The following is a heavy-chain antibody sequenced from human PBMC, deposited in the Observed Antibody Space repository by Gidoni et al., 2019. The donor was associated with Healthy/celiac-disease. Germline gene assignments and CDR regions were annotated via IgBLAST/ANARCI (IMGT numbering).Heavy chain of an antibody. CDR3: ARHWGTTGWFDP. CDR2: IYYSGST. CDR1: GGSISSSSYY. V-gene: IGHV4-39*01. Sequence: QLPLQESGPGLVKPSETLSLTCTVSGGSISSSSYYWGWIRQPPGKGLEWIGSIYYSGSTYYNPSLKSRVTISVDTSKNQFSLKLSSVTAADTAVYYCARHWGTTGWFDPWGQGTLVTVSS. J-gene: IGHJ5*02. D-gene: IGHD3-16*01.